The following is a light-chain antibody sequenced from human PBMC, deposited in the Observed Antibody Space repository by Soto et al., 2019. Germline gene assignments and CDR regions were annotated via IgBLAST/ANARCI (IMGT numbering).Light chain of an antibody. CDR3: QQSYSTPTWT. CDR2: GTS. CDR1: HSISTY. J-gene: IGKJ1*01. Sequence: IQMAHSPSSLSASLGDIVAITGRGVHSISTYLNWYQQKPVKAPKVLMYGTSSLQSGVPPRFSGSGSGTDFTLTISSLQPEDFATYYCQQSYSTPTWTFGQGTKVDI. V-gene: IGKV1-39*01.